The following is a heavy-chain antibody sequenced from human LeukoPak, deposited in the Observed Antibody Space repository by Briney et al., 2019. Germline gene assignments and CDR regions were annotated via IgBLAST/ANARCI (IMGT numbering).Heavy chain of an antibody. CDR1: GFTFSSYS. D-gene: IGHD3-16*02. V-gene: IGHV3-21*01. Sequence: GGSLRLSCAASGFTFSSYSMNWVRQAPGKGLEWVSSISSSSSYIYYADSVNGRFTISRDNAKNSLYLQMNSLRAEDTAVYYCARFLGELSLFDYWGQGTLVTVSS. CDR3: ARFLGELSLFDY. J-gene: IGHJ4*02. CDR2: ISSSSSYI.